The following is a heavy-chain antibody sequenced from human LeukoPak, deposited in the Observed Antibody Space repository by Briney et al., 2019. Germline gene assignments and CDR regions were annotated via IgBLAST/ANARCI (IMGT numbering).Heavy chain of an antibody. CDR3: ARGPSGGNGFSY. V-gene: IGHV3-7*04. CDR1: GFTFSSYW. CDR2: IKQDGSER. Sequence: GGSLRLSCAASGFTFSSYWMIRVRQAPGKGLEWVANIKQDGSERYYVDSVKGRFTISRDNAKNSLYLQMNNLRAVDTAVYYCARGPSGGNGFSYWGLGTLVTVSS. D-gene: IGHD2-15*01. J-gene: IGHJ4*02.